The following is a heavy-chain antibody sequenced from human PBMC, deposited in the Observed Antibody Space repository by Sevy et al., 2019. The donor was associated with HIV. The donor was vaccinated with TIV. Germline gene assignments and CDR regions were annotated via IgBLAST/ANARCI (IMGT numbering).Heavy chain of an antibody. D-gene: IGHD3-3*01. J-gene: IGHJ6*02. CDR2: ISWNSGSI. CDR1: GFTFDDYA. V-gene: IGHV3-9*01. CDR3: AKDKYVGFGAKTIYYYYYGMDV. Sequence: GGSLRLSCAASGFTFDDYAMHWVRQAPGKGLEWVSGISWNSGSIGYADSVKGRFTISRDNAKNSLYLQMNSLRAEDTALYYCAKDKYVGFGAKTIYYYYYGMDVWGQGTTVTVSS.